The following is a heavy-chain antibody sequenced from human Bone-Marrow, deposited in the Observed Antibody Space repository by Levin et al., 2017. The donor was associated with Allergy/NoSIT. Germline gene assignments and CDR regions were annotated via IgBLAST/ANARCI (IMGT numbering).Heavy chain of an antibody. Sequence: SQTLSLTCAVSGGSLSGYYWTWIRQPPGKGLEWIGEINHLGSAAYNPSLTSRVTLSVDTSKNQFSLNLISVTAADTAVHYCARLAGFSRGWYLPYWGQGALVTVSS. CDR1: GGSLSGYY. D-gene: IGHD6-19*01. CDR3: ARLAGFSRGWYLPY. CDR2: INHLGSA. V-gene: IGHV4-34*01. J-gene: IGHJ4*02.